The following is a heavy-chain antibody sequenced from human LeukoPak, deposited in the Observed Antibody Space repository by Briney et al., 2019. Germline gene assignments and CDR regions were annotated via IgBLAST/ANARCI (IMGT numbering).Heavy chain of an antibody. CDR3: ARDTTGHYDY. CDR2: IGDDGSHK. CDR1: GFTFYIYA. J-gene: IGHJ4*02. D-gene: IGHD1-1*01. Sequence: GGSLRLSCAASGFTFYIYAMHWVRQAPGKGLQWVAVIGDDGSHKDYVDSVKGRFTISRDNSKNTLYLQMNSLTAEDTAVYYCARDTTGHYDYWGQRALVTVSS. V-gene: IGHV3-30-3*01.